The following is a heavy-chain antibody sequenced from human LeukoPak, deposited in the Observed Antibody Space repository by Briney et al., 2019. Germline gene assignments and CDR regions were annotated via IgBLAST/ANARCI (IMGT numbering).Heavy chain of an antibody. CDR1: GFIFSSYG. Sequence: GGSLRLSCAASGFIFSSYGMNWVRQAPGKGLEWVSYISGSGTTIYYADSVKGRFTISRDNAKYSLHLQMNSLGAEDTAVYYCARNGPHDYWGQGTLVTVSS. D-gene: IGHD1-14*01. V-gene: IGHV3-48*04. J-gene: IGHJ4*02. CDR3: ARNGPHDY. CDR2: ISGSGTTI.